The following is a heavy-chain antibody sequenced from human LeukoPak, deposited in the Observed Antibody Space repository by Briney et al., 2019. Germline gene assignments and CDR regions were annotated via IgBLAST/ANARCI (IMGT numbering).Heavy chain of an antibody. Sequence: GGSLRLSCAVSGFTVSSNYMSWVRQAPGKGLEWVSVIYNGGSTYYADSVKGRFTISRDNSKNTLYLQMNSLRAEDTAVYYCARDSSSWFDPWGQGTLVTVSS. CDR2: IYNGGST. V-gene: IGHV3-66*01. J-gene: IGHJ5*02. D-gene: IGHD6-13*01. CDR3: ARDSSSWFDP. CDR1: GFTVSSNY.